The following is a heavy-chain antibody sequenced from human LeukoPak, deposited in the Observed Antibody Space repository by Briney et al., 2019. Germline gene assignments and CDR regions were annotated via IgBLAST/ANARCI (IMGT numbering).Heavy chain of an antibody. Sequence: SGGSLRLSCAASGFTFDDYAMHWVRQAPGKGLEWVSLISWDGGSTYYADSVKGRFTISRDNSKNSLYLQMNSLRAEDTVLYYCAKGGGYDFWSGYLTWGQGTLVTVSS. V-gene: IGHV3-43D*03. CDR1: GFTFDDYA. CDR2: ISWDGGST. CDR3: AKGGGYDFWSGYLT. D-gene: IGHD3-3*01. J-gene: IGHJ4*02.